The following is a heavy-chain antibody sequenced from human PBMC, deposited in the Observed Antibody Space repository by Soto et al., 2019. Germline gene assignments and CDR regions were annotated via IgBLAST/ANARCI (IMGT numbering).Heavy chain of an antibody. CDR1: GFTLSGAW. D-gene: IGHD3-22*01. CDR3: ATGHSWLLLPLEF. J-gene: IGHJ4*01. CDR2: IKSKIERGTK. V-gene: IGHV3-15*07. Sequence: PGGSLRLSCAASGFTLSGAWMNWVRQPPGKGLEWVGRIKSKIERGTKDYAAPVRGRFTISRDDSKNTLYLQMNSLKTEDTAVYYCATGHSWLLLPLEFWGHGTLVTVSS.